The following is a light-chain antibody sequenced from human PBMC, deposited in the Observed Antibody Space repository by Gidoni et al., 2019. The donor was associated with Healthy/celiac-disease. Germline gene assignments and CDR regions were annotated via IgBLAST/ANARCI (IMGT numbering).Light chain of an antibody. CDR1: QSISSW. J-gene: IGKJ2*02. CDR3: QQYNSYCT. CDR2: KAS. V-gene: IGKV1-5*03. Sequence: DIQMTQSPSTLSASVGDRVTITCRASQSISSWLAWYQQKPGKAPKLLIYKASSLESGVPSRFSGSGSGKEFTLTISSLQPDDFATYYCQQYNSYCTFGQGTKLEIK.